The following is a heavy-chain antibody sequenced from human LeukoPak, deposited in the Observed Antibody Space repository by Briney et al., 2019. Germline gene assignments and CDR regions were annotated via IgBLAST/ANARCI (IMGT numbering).Heavy chain of an antibody. Sequence: GGYLRLSCAASGFTFRSYGMHWVRQAPGKGLEYVSGISSNGDSTYYANSVKGRFTISRDNSKNTLYLQMNSLRAEDTAVYYCAKVAVSTGQDYWGQGTLVTVSS. J-gene: IGHJ4*02. CDR1: GFTFRSYG. V-gene: IGHV3-64*01. CDR3: AKVAVSTGQDY. CDR2: ISSNGDST. D-gene: IGHD4-11*01.